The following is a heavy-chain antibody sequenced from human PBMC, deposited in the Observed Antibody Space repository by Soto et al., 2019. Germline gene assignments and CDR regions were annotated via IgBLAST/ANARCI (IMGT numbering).Heavy chain of an antibody. CDR3: ADIFNWRFFDY. Sequence: EVQLLESGGGLVQPGGSLRLSCAASGFTFSTYAMNWVRQAPGKGLEWVSAISGGGGSTYYADSVKGRVTISRDNSKNTVYLQMNSLRAEDTAVYYCADIFNWRFFDYWGQGTLVTVSS. CDR2: ISGGGGST. CDR1: GFTFSTYA. V-gene: IGHV3-23*01. D-gene: IGHD1-1*01. J-gene: IGHJ4*02.